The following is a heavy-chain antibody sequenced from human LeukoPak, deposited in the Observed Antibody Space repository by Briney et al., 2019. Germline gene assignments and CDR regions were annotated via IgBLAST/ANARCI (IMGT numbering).Heavy chain of an antibody. Sequence: PGGSLRLSCAASGFTFSDYYMSWIRQAPGKGLERVSYISSSGSTIYYADSVKGRFTISRDNAKNSLYLQMNSLRAEDTAVYYCAKDAYSLAAVGLRDYWGQGTLVTVSS. V-gene: IGHV3-11*04. CDR3: AKDAYSLAAVGLRDY. CDR1: GFTFSDYY. J-gene: IGHJ4*02. CDR2: ISSSGSTI. D-gene: IGHD2-15*01.